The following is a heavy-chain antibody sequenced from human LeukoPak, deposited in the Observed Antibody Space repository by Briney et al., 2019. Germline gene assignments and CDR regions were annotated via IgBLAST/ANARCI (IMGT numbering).Heavy chain of an antibody. V-gene: IGHV3-21*01. CDR3: ARDHYDFWSGYYWFDY. D-gene: IGHD3-3*01. J-gene: IGHJ4*02. CDR1: GCTFSSYS. Sequence: SGGSLRLSCAASGCTFSSYSMNWVRQAPGKGLEWVSSISSSSSYIYYADSVKGRFTISRDNAKNSLYLQMNSLRAEDTAVYYCARDHYDFWSGYYWFDYWGQGTLVTVSS. CDR2: ISSSSSYI.